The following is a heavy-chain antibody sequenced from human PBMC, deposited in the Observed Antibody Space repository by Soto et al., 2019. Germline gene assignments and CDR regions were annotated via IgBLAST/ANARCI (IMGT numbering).Heavy chain of an antibody. CDR3: ARTAAAGKYYYGVDV. CDR2: IYPGDSDT. J-gene: IGHJ6*02. D-gene: IGHD6-13*01. CDR1: GYSFTSYW. V-gene: IGHV5-51*01. Sequence: GESLKISCKGSGYSFTSYWIGWVRQMPGKGLEWMGIIYPGDSDTRYSPSFQGQVTISADKSISTAYLQWSSLKASDTAIYYCARTAAAGKYYYGVDVWGQVTTVTVSS.